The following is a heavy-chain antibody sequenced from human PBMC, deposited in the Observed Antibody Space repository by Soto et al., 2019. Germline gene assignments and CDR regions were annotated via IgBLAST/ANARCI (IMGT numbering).Heavy chain of an antibody. D-gene: IGHD5-12*01. Sequence: EVQLVESGGGLVQPGGSLRLSCAASGFTISNYWMSWVRQAPGKGLEWVANIKQDGSEKYYVDSVKGRFTISRDNAENSRDLQMNSLRAEDTAVYYCTRGRWLPLPDLWGQGTLVTVSS. J-gene: IGHJ5*02. CDR3: TRGRWLPLPDL. CDR2: IKQDGSEK. V-gene: IGHV3-7*04. CDR1: GFTISNYW.